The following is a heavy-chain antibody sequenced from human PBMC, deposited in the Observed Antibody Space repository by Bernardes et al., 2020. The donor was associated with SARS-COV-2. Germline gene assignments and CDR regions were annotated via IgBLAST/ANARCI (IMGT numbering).Heavy chain of an antibody. CDR3: ARHSRGVAAAGFDP. V-gene: IGHV4-59*01. J-gene: IGHJ5*02. Sequence: TLSLTCTVSGGSISSYYWSWIRQPPGKGLEWIGYIYYSGSTNYNPSLKSRVTISVDTSKNQFSLKLSSVTAADTAVYYCARHSRGVAAAGFDPWGQGTLVTVSS. CDR1: GGSISSYY. D-gene: IGHD6-13*01. CDR2: IYYSGST.